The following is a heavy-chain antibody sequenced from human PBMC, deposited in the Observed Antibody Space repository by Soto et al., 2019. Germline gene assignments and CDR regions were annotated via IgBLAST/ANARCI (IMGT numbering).Heavy chain of an antibody. CDR1: GFTFSSYG. D-gene: IGHD3-16*01. CDR2: ISYDGSNK. V-gene: IGHV3-30*18. J-gene: IGHJ6*02. CDR3: AKVLGSEYYYYCYGMDV. Sequence: GGSVRLSCAASGFTFSSYGMHWVRQAPGKGLEWVAVISYDGSNKYYADSVKGRFTISRDNSKNTLYLQMNSLRAEDTAVYYFAKVLGSEYYYYCYGMDVWGQGTTVNVSS.